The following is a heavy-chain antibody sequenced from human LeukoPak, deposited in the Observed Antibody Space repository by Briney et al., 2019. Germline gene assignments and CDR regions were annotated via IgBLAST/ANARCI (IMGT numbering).Heavy chain of an antibody. CDR3: ARNPTISIAAAAPDY. J-gene: IGHJ4*02. CDR2: ISSSTSYT. CDR1: GFTFSSYS. Sequence: PGGSLRLSCAASGFTFSSYSMNWVRQAPGKGLEWVSSISSSTSYTYYADSVEGRFTISRDNAKNSLYLQMNSLRAEDTAVYYCARNPTISIAAAAPDYWGQGTLVTVSS. V-gene: IGHV3-21*01. D-gene: IGHD6-13*01.